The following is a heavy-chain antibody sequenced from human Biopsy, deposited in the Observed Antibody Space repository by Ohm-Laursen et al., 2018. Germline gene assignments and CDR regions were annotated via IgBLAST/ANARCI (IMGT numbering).Heavy chain of an antibody. V-gene: IGHV4-39*01. J-gene: IGHJ5*02. CDR3: ARHPTGFWFDP. CDR2: IYNTETT. CDR1: GGSISSSTTYY. Sequence: TLSLTCVVSGGSISSSTTYYWAWLRQPPGKGLEWIGSIYNTETTFYNPSLRSRVTISVDTSTNQFSLKVSSVTAADTALYFCARHPTGFWFDPWGHRTLVTVSS.